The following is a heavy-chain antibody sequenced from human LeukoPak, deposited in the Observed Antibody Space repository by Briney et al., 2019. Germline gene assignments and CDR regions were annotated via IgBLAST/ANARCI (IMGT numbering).Heavy chain of an antibody. CDR3: ARAPDYGDSRWDKNDAFDI. V-gene: IGHV3-7*01. Sequence: PGRSLRLSCAASGFTLSSYGMHWVRQAPGKGLEWVANIKQDGSEKYYVDSVKGRFTISRDNAKNSLYLQMNSLRAEDTAVYYCARAPDYGDSRWDKNDAFDIWGQGTMVTVSS. J-gene: IGHJ3*02. D-gene: IGHD4-17*01. CDR1: GFTLSSYG. CDR2: IKQDGSEK.